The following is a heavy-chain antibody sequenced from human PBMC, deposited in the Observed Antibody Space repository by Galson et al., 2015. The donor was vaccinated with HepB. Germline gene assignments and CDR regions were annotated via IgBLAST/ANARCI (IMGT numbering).Heavy chain of an antibody. CDR1: GDSVSSNSAA. CDR2: TYYRSKWYN. J-gene: IGHJ3*02. Sequence: CAISGDSVSSNSAAWNWIRQSPSRGLEWLGRTYYRSKWYNDYAVSVKSRITINPDTSKNQFSLQLNSVTPEDTAVYYCASSGTVEMATKYAFDIWGQGTMVTVSS. V-gene: IGHV6-1*01. CDR3: ASSGTVEMATKYAFDI. D-gene: IGHD5-24*01.